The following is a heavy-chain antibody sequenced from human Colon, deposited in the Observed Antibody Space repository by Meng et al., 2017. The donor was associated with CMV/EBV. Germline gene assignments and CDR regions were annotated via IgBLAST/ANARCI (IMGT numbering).Heavy chain of an antibody. V-gene: IGHV3-23*01. CDR2: FSGSGDNT. D-gene: IGHD3/OR15-3a*01. CDR3: AKYSGYLDPFDS. CDR1: GFTFSNYA. Sequence: RLLGSGGGLVQPGGSLRFSCTASGFTFSNYAMGWVRQAPGKGLEWVSGFSGSGDNTYYADSVKGRFTIFRDNSKNTLYLQMNSLRAEDTAVYYCAKYSGYLDPFDSWGQGTLVTVSS. J-gene: IGHJ4*02.